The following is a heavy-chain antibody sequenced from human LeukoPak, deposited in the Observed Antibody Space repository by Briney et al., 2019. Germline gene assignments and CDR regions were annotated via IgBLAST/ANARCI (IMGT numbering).Heavy chain of an antibody. Sequence: PSETLSLTCAVSGYSISSGYYWGWIRQPPGKGLEWIGSIYRSGSTYYNPSLKSRVTISVDTSKNQFSLKLTSVTAADTAVYYCARGLRYFDWSDQGADYWGQGTLVTVSS. CDR3: ARGLRYFDWSDQGADY. D-gene: IGHD3-9*01. CDR1: GYSISSGYY. J-gene: IGHJ4*02. V-gene: IGHV4-38-2*01. CDR2: IYRSGST.